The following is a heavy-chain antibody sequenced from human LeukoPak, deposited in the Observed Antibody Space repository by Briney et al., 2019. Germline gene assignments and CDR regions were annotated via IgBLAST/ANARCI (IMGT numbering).Heavy chain of an antibody. V-gene: IGHV1-2*06. CDR1: GYTFTGYY. CDR2: INPNSGGT. J-gene: IGHJ4*02. Sequence: ASVKVSCKASGYTFTGYYMHWVRQAPGQGLEWMGRINPNSGGTNYAQKFQGRVTMTRDTSISTAYMELSRLRSDDTAVYYCARTRGVVPAATYLYYFDYWGQGTLDTVSS. D-gene: IGHD2-2*01. CDR3: ARTRGVVPAATYLYYFDY.